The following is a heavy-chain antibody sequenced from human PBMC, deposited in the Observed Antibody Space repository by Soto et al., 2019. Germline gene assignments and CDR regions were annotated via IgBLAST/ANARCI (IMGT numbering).Heavy chain of an antibody. CDR1: GYSISSGYY. V-gene: IGHV4-38-2*01. D-gene: IGHD4-4*01. Sequence: PSETLSLTCAVSGYSISSGYYWGWIRQPPGKGLEWIGSIYHSGSTYYNPSLKSRVTISVDTSKNKFSLKLSSVTAADTAVYYCVKRSNYGEFDYCGHLCLFTVAS. J-gene: IGHJ4*03. CDR3: VKRSNYGEFDY. CDR2: IYHSGST.